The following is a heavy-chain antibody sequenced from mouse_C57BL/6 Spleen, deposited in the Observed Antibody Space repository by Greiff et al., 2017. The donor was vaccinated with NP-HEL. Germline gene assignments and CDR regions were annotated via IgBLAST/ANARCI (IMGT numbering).Heavy chain of an antibody. CDR3: AREAWFAY. V-gene: IGHV5-4*01. CDR2: ISDGGSNT. Sequence: DVHLVESGGGLVKPGGSLKLSCAASGFTFSSYAMSWVRQTPEKRLEWVATISDGGSNTYYSDNVTGRFTISRENAKNNLYLQMSHLKSEDTAMYYCAREAWFAYWGQGALVTVSA. J-gene: IGHJ3*01. CDR1: GFTFSSYA.